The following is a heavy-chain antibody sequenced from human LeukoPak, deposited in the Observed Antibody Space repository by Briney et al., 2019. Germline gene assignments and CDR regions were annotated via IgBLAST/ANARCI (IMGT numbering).Heavy chain of an antibody. V-gene: IGHV3-7*01. CDR1: GFTFSSYW. Sequence: PGGPLRLSCAASGFTFSSYWMSWVRQAPGKGLEWVANIKQDGSEKYYVDSVKGRFTISRDNAKNSLYLQMNSLRAEDTAVYYCARGSGVTTVTTNYYYYMDVWGKGTTVTISS. D-gene: IGHD4-17*01. CDR3: ARGSGVTTVTTNYYYYMDV. J-gene: IGHJ6*03. CDR2: IKQDGSEK.